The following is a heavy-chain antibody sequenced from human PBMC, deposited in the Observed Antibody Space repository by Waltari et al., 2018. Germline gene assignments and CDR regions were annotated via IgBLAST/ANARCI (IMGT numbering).Heavy chain of an antibody. CDR3: TTGGGRNGMGV. Sequence: EVQVVESGGGLAKPGGSLRLSCVVSGFRFNVAWMSWVRQTPGKGLEWVGRIKSKTAGGTVDYATPVKGRFTISRDDSKNTVYLQMSSLNTDDTAVYYCTTGGGRNGMGVWGQGTTVTVSS. D-gene: IGHD3-16*01. CDR2: IKSKTAGGTV. J-gene: IGHJ6*02. CDR1: GFRFNVAW. V-gene: IGHV3-15*01.